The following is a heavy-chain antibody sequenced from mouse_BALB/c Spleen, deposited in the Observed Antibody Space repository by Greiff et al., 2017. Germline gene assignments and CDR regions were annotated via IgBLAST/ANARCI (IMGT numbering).Heavy chain of an antibody. CDR1: GYTFTSYV. CDR2: INPYNDGT. V-gene: IGHV1-14*01. J-gene: IGHJ4*01. CDR3: ASYYGSGIYYAMDY. Sequence: EVQLQQSGPELVKPGASVKMSCKASGYTFTSYVMHWVKQKPGQGLEWIGYINPYNDGTKYNEKFKGKATLTSDKSSSTAYMELSSLTSEDSAVYYCASYYGSGIYYAMDYWGQGTSVTVSS. D-gene: IGHD1-1*01.